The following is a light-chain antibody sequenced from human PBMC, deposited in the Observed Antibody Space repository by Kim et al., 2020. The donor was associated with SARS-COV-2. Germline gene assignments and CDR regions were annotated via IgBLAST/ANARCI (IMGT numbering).Light chain of an antibody. CDR2: GKN. V-gene: IGLV3-19*01. Sequence: SSELTQDPAVSVALGQTVRITCQGDSLRSYYASWYQQKPGQAPVLVIYGKNNRPSGIPDRFSGSSSGNTASLTITGAQAEDEADYYCNSRDSSGNLLVFGTGTKGTVL. CDR3: NSRDSSGNLLV. CDR1: SLRSYY. J-gene: IGLJ1*01.